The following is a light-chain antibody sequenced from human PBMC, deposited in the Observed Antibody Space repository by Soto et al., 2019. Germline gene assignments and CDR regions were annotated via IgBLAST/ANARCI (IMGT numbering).Light chain of an antibody. CDR1: SSDIATYNY. Sequence: QAVLTQPASVSGSPGQSITISCTGTSSDIATYNYVSWYQQHPGKAPKLMIYEGSKRPSGVSNRFSGSKSGNTASLTISGLQAEDEADYYCCSYAGSSTYVFGTGTKLTVL. V-gene: IGLV2-23*01. CDR2: EGS. J-gene: IGLJ1*01. CDR3: CSYAGSSTYV.